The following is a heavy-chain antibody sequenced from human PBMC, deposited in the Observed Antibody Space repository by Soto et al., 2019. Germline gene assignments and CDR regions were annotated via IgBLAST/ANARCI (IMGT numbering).Heavy chain of an antibody. J-gene: IGHJ4*02. V-gene: IGHV1-69*13. CDR3: AREGSGYTF. CDR2: IVPVFGRP. CDR1: VGRFINFG. D-gene: IGHD5-18*01. Sequence: ASERVSSTAAVGRFINFGISWVRQAPGQGLEWMGGIVPVFGRPNYAQRFRGRLTITADESTSTGYMELISLRSDDTAVYYCAREGSGYTFWGQGTPVTVSS.